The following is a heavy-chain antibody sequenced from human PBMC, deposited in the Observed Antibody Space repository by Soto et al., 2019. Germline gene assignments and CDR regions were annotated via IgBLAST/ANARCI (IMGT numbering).Heavy chain of an antibody. CDR3: ERDVCRSTSCYKRGYYYYYGMDV. V-gene: IGHV3-33*01. D-gene: IGHD2-2*02. CDR1: GFTFSSYG. Sequence: PGGSLRLSCAASGFTFSSYGMHWVCQAPGKGLEWVAVIWYDGSNKYYADSVKGRFTISRDNSKNTLYLQMNSLRAEDTAVYYCERDVCRSTSCYKRGYYYYYGMDVWGQGTTVTVSS. CDR2: IWYDGSNK. J-gene: IGHJ6*02.